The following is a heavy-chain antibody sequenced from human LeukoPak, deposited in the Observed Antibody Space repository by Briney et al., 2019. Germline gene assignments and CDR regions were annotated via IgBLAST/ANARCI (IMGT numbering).Heavy chain of an antibody. V-gene: IGHV4-39*01. CDR2: IYYSGST. CDR3: ARHKDYYYSYMDV. Sequence: SETLSLTCSVSGDSVSTSSYYWGWIRQPPGKGLGWIGTIYYSGSTYYNPSLTSRVTISADTSKNQFSLKLSSVTAADTAVYYCARHKDYYYSYMDVWGKGTTVTISS. J-gene: IGHJ6*03. CDR1: GDSVSTSSYY.